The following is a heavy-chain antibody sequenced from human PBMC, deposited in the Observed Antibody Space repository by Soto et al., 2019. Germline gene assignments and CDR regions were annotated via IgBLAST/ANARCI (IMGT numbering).Heavy chain of an antibody. Sequence: GASVKVSCKTSGYTFTGYYVHWVRQAPGQSLEWMGWVNPINGATKVAPNFQGSVTLTRDTTIRTIYMELTNLGPNDTAMYYCASEEGFCKSGTCPGWLDPWGQGTLVTVSS. V-gene: IGHV1-2*02. CDR3: ASEEGFCKSGTCPGWLDP. D-gene: IGHD2-15*01. J-gene: IGHJ5*02. CDR2: VNPINGAT. CDR1: GYTFTGYY.